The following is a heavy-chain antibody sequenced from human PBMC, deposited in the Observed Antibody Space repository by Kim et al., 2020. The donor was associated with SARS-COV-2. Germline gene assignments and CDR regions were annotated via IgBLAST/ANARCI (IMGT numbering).Heavy chain of an antibody. D-gene: IGHD5-18*01. V-gene: IGHV1-3*01. CDR3: ARGEVDTAMVPKPLDY. CDR2: INAGNGNT. J-gene: IGHJ4*02. CDR1: GYTFTSYA. Sequence: ASAKVSCKASGYTFTSYAMHWVRQAPGQRLEWMGWINAGNGNTKYSQKFQGRVTITRDTSASTAYMELSSLRSEDTAVYYCARGEVDTAMVPKPLDYWGQGTLVTVSS.